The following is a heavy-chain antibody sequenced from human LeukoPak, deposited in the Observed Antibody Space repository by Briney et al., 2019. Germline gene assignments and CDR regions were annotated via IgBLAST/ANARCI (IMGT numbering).Heavy chain of an antibody. CDR3: ARIRISSSSGNIDY. D-gene: IGHD6-6*01. CDR2: INPNSGGT. J-gene: IGHJ4*02. V-gene: IGHV1-2*02. CDR1: GYTFTGYY. Sequence: ASVKVSCKASGYTFTGYYMHWVRQAPGQGLEWMGWINPNSGGTNYAQKFQGRVTMTRDTSISTAYMELSRLRSDDTAVYYCARIRISSSSGNIDYWGQGTLVTVSS.